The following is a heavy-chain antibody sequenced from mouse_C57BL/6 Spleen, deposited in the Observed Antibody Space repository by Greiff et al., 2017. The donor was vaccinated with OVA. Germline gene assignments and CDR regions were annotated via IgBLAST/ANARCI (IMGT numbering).Heavy chain of an antibody. CDR2: INPNNGGT. J-gene: IGHJ3*01. Sequence: VQLQQSGPELVKPGASVKISCKASGYTFTDYYMNWVKQSHGKSLEWIGDINPNNGGTSYNQKFKGKATLTVDKSSSTAYMELRSLTSEDSAVYYCAREGTYYGSSPFAYWGQGTLVTVSA. CDR3: AREGTYYGSSPFAY. CDR1: GYTFTDYY. D-gene: IGHD1-1*01. V-gene: IGHV1-26*01.